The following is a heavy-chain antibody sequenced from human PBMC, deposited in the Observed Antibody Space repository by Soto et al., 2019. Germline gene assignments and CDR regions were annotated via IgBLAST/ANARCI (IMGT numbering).Heavy chain of an antibody. Sequence: QVQLVQSGAEVKKPGSSVKDSCKASGGTFTSYAISWVRQAPGQGLEWVGGIIPIFGTADYAQKFQGRVTITADESTSTAYMELSSLRSEDTAVYYCATMKGGYQSYYYGMDVWGQGTTVTVSS. CDR2: IIPIFGTA. CDR1: GGTFTSYA. V-gene: IGHV1-69*12. D-gene: IGHD3-16*02. CDR3: ATMKGGYQSYYYGMDV. J-gene: IGHJ6*02.